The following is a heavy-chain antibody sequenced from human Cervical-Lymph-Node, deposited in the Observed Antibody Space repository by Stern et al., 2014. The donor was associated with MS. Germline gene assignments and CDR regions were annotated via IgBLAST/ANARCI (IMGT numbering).Heavy chain of an antibody. V-gene: IGHV3-9*01. Sequence: VQLVESGGGLVQPGRSLRLSCAASGFTFDDYAMHWVRQVPGKGLEWVSGITWNSGDQVYADSVKGRFIISRDNAKNSLYLQMNSLRAEDTALYYCAKGFFGVPSAAKYFHHWGQGTLVTVSS. CDR1: GFTFDDYA. CDR2: ITWNSGDQ. D-gene: IGHD2-2*01. J-gene: IGHJ1*01. CDR3: AKGFFGVPSAAKYFHH.